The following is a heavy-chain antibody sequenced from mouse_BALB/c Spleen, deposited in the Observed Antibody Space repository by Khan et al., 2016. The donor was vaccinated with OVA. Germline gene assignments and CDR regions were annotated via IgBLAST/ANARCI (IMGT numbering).Heavy chain of an antibody. J-gene: IGHJ2*01. CDR2: ISTGGNKT. Sequence: EVELVESGGGLVKPGGSLKLSCAASGFAFSSYDMSWVRQTPEKRLEWVAFISTGGNKTYYPDSVKGRFTISRANAKNTLYLQMSSLKSEDTAMYYCTRPHYYGSNYYFDYWGQGTPLTVSS. V-gene: IGHV5-12-1*01. CDR3: TRPHYYGSNYYFDY. CDR1: GFAFSSYD. D-gene: IGHD1-1*01.